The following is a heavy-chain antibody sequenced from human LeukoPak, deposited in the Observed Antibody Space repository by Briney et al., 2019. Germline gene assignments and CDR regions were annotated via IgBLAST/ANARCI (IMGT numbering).Heavy chain of an antibody. J-gene: IGHJ6*03. D-gene: IGHD5-18*01. Sequence: PSETLSLTCTVSGGSISSSSYYWGWIRQPPGKGLEWIGSIYYSGSTYYNPSLKSRVTISVDTSKNQFSLKLSSVTAADTAVYYCARGEYSYGYTYYYYYYMDVWGKGTTVTISS. CDR3: ARGEYSYGYTYYYYYYMDV. CDR1: GGSISSSSYY. CDR2: IYYSGST. V-gene: IGHV4-39*07.